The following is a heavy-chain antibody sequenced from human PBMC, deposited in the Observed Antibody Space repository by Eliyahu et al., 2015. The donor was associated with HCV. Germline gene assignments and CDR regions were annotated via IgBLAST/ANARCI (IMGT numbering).Heavy chain of an antibody. D-gene: IGHD4-17*01. Sequence: EVQLVESGGGLVQPGGSLRLSCAASGFTFSSYSMNWVRQAPGKGLEWVSYISSSSSTIYYADSVKGRFTISRDNAKNSLYLQMNSLRAEDTAVYYCARDLYGDYAWYFDLWGRGTLVTVSS. CDR3: ARDLYGDYAWYFDL. CDR1: GFTFSSYS. J-gene: IGHJ2*01. CDR2: ISSSSSTI. V-gene: IGHV3-48*01.